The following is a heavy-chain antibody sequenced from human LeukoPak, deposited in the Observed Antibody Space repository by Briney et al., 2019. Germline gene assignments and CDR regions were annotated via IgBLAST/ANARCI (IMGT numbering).Heavy chain of an antibody. J-gene: IGHJ2*01. D-gene: IGHD2/OR15-2a*01. CDR3: ARGPEYGGYFDL. CDR1: GGSISSYY. V-gene: IGHV4-59*12. Sequence: SETLSLTCTVSGGSISSYYWSWIRQPPGKGLEWIGYIYHSGSTYYNPSLKSRVTISVDRSKNQFSLKLSSVTAADTAVYYCARGPEYGGYFDLWGRGTLVTVSS. CDR2: IYHSGST.